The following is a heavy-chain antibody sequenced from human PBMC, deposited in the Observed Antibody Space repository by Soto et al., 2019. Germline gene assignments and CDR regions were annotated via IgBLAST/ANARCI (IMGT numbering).Heavy chain of an antibody. CDR3: ARDLWGYCGTDCYPLDV. D-gene: IGHD2-21*02. CDR1: GCSIRGYY. CDR2: MYNTGST. J-gene: IGHJ6*02. Sequence: PSETLSLTSTVAGCSIRGYYWSWIRQPPGKGLEWIGYMYNTGSTVYNPSFKSRVTISVDTSKNQFSLKLNSVTAADTAVYYCARDLWGYCGTDCYPLDVWGQGTTVT. V-gene: IGHV4-59*01.